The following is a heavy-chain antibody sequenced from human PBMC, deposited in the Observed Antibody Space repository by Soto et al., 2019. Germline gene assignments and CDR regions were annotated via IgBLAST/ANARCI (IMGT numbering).Heavy chain of an antibody. Sequence: QVQLVESGGGVVQPGRSLRLSCAASGFTFSIYAMHWVRQAPGKGLEWVAVISYDGSNKYYADSVKGRFTISRDNSKNTVFLQMISLRPEDSSLSYCVVPGETSPWYFDNWGQGTLVTVSS. CDR3: VVPGETSPWYFDN. CDR2: ISYDGSNK. J-gene: IGHJ4*02. V-gene: IGHV3-30*04. D-gene: IGHD3-10*01. CDR1: GFTFSIYA.